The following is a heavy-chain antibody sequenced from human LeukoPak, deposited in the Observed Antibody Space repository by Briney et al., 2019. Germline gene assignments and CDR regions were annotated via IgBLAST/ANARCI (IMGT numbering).Heavy chain of an antibody. J-gene: IGHJ4*02. CDR3: AKVTGDYYDTSGAFDY. CDR2: IWHDGSNE. CDR1: GFIFSSYG. V-gene: IGHV3-33*06. D-gene: IGHD3-22*01. Sequence: PGGSLRLSCAASGFIFSSYGMHWVRQAPGKGLECVARIWHDGSNEDYADSVRGRFTISRDNSKNTLYLQMNSLRAEDTAIYYCAKVTGDYYDTSGAFDYWGQGTLVTVSS.